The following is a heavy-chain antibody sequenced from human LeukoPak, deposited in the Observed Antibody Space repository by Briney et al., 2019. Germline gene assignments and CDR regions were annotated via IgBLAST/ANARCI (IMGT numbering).Heavy chain of an antibody. CDR1: GSTVSDNY. Sequence: AGSLRFSCAASGSTVSDNYMKWVPQAPGKGLKGVSIIYTGGSTYYADSVKGRFTISRDNSKNTLYLQMNSLTGEDTAVYYCARHLSGDDIWGQGTMVTVSS. CDR3: ARHLSGDDI. CDR2: IYTGGST. J-gene: IGHJ3*02. V-gene: IGHV3-53*01. D-gene: IGHD4-17*01.